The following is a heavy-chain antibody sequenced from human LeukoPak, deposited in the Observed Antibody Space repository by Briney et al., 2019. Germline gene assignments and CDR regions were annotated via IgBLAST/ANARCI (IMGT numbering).Heavy chain of an antibody. CDR1: GYTFTSYD. CDR3: ARAIRVPAATYYFDY. V-gene: IGHV1-8*03. J-gene: IGHJ4*02. CDR2: MNPNSGNT. D-gene: IGHD2-2*01. Sequence: ASVKVSCKASGYTFTSYDINWVRQATGQGLEWMGWMNPNSGNTGYAQKFQGRVTITRNTSISTAYMELSSLRSGDTAVYYCARAIRVPAATYYFDYWGQGTLVTVSS.